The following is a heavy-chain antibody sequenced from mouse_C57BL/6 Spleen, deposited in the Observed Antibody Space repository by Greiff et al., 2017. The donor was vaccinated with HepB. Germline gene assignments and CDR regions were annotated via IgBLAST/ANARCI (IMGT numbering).Heavy chain of an antibody. CDR2: INPNNGGT. J-gene: IGHJ3*01. D-gene: IGHD1-1*01. CDR1: GYTFTDYN. CDR3: ARGYGSSSFAY. Sequence: EVQLQQSGPELVKPGASVKIPCKASGYTFTDYNMDWVKQSHGKSLEWIGDINPNNGGTIYNQKFKGKATFTVDKSSSTAYMELRSLTSEDTAVYYCARGYGSSSFAYWGQGTLVTVSA. V-gene: IGHV1-18*01.